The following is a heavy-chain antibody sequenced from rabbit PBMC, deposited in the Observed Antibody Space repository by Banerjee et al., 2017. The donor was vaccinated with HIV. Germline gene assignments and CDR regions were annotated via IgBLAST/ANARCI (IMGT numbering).Heavy chain of an antibody. Sequence: QSLQESGGGLFQPGGSLALTCKASGFDISSYHMCWVRQAPGKGLEWIACINTISGDTVYATWAKGRFTIYKILSTTVTLQMTSLTAADTATYFCLRRWHSTDLWGQGTLVT. V-gene: IGHV1S40*01. CDR1: GFDISSYH. D-gene: IGHD7-1*01. CDR3: LRRWHSTDL. CDR2: INTISGDT. J-gene: IGHJ3*01.